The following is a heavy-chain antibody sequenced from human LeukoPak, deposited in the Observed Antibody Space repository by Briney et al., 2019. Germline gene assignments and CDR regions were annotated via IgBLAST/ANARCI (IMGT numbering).Heavy chain of an antibody. CDR1: GFTFSIYT. J-gene: IGHJ6*03. V-gene: IGHV3-30*04. CDR3: AKGGGYEAQYYYYYLDV. CDR2: ISYDGSNK. D-gene: IGHD5-12*01. Sequence: GGSLRLSCAASGFTFSIYTIHWVRQAPGKGLEWVALISYDGSNKYYGDSVKGRFTISRDNSKNTLYLQMKSLRAEDTAVYYCAKGGGYEAQYYYYYLDVWGKGTAVTISS.